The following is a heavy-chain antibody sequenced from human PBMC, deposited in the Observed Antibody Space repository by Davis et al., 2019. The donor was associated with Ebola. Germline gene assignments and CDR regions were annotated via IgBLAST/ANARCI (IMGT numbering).Heavy chain of an antibody. V-gene: IGHV3-48*02. Sequence: GESLKISCAASVITFSRYSMNWVRQAPGKGLEWVAFISSGSFTIHYADPVKGRFTISRDNAKNSLFLQMNSLRDEDTAVYYCARWSILGQWGQGTLVTVSS. J-gene: IGHJ4*02. D-gene: IGHD3-3*01. CDR3: ARWSILGQ. CDR1: VITFSRYS. CDR2: ISSGSFTI.